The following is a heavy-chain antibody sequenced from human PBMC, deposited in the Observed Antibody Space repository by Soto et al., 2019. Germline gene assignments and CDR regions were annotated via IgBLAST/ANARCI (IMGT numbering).Heavy chain of an antibody. CDR1: GYTFSDYY. D-gene: IGHD3-16*01. J-gene: IGHJ4*02. CDR3: ATEQANAKKEGVDF. V-gene: IGHV1-2*02. Sequence: ASVNVSFKASGYTFSDYYMHLVLQSPGQGLEWMGWINPNSGGTKYAPKFHGGVTMTRDTSITTAYMDLSRLRSGDTAVYYCATEQANAKKEGVDFWGKGNLVSVSS. CDR2: INPNSGGT.